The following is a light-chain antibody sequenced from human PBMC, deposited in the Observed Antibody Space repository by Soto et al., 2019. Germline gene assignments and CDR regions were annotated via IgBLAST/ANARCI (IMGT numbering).Light chain of an antibody. CDR3: QQYNNWPPFT. J-gene: IGKJ3*01. V-gene: IGKV3-15*01. Sequence: EMVMTQSPATLTVSPGERVTLSCRASQSVSRSLAWYQQKPGQAPRLLIYGASTRGTGIPARFSGSGSGTEFTLTISSLQSEDFAVYYCQQYNNWPPFTFGPGTKVDIK. CDR1: QSVSRS. CDR2: GAS.